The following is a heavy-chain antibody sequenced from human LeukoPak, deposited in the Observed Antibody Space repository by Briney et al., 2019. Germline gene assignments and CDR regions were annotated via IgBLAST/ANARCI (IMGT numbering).Heavy chain of an antibody. Sequence: PSQTLSLTCTVSGGSISSGSYYWSWIRQPAGKGLEWIGRIYTSGSTNYNPSLKSRVTISVDTSKNQFSLKLSSVTAADTAVYYCASWVGESGEFDYWGQGTLVTVSS. CDR3: ASWVGESGEFDY. CDR1: GGSISSGSYY. CDR2: IYTSGST. D-gene: IGHD3-10*01. J-gene: IGHJ4*02. V-gene: IGHV4-61*02.